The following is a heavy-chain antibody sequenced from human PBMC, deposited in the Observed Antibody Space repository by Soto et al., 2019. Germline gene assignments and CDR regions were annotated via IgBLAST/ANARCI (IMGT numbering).Heavy chain of an antibody. Sequence: QVQLVQSGAEVRKPGASVTVSCRSSGDSFNDYYIHWVRQAPGQGFEWMGWINPNGGVTKYAQKFQGWASMTRETSMRTVYMQLSRLRSDATAVYYCARESGGATATLDYYYFYMDVWGTGTTVTVSS. V-gene: IGHV1-2*04. J-gene: IGHJ6*03. CDR3: ARESGGATATLDYYYFYMDV. CDR2: INPNGGVT. CDR1: GDSFNDYY. D-gene: IGHD5-12*01.